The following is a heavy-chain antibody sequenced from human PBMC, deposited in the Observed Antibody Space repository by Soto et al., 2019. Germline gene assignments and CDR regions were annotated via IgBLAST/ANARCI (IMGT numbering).Heavy chain of an antibody. CDR2: ISGSGGST. Sequence: PGGSLRLSWAPAGFTFSSYAMSWVRQAPGKGLGWVSAISGSGGSTYSADSVKGRFTISKDNSKTTLYLQTNSLRAVDTAVYYCANAYCTNCVCYSCYFDYWGQETLVTVSS. D-gene: IGHD2-8*01. V-gene: IGHV3-23*01. CDR3: ANAYCTNCVCYSCYFDY. CDR1: GFTFSSYA. J-gene: IGHJ4*02.